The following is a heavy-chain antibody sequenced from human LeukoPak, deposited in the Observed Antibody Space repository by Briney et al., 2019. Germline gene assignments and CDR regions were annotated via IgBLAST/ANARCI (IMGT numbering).Heavy chain of an antibody. CDR2: ISSSSSYI. CDR3: ARDRSTTVFGVVRRNKVGTLDV. Sequence: EGSLRLSCAASGFTFSSYSMNWVRQAPGKGLEWVSCISSSSSYIYYADSVKGRFTISRDNAKNSLYLQMNSLRAEDTAVYYCARDRSTTVFGVVRRNKVGTLDVWGKGTTVIVSS. CDR1: GFTFSSYS. D-gene: IGHD3-3*01. V-gene: IGHV3-21*01. J-gene: IGHJ6*04.